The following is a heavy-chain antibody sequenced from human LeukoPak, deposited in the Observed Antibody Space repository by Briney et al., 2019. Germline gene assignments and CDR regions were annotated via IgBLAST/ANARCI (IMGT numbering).Heavy chain of an antibody. Sequence: SETLSLTCTVSGASISSSNYYWGWIRQPPGKGLEWIGNIYYSGSAYYNPSLKSRLTISVDTSKNQFSLKLSSVTAADTAVYYCARQDYGDYGLSYFDYWGQGTLVTVSS. D-gene: IGHD4-17*01. V-gene: IGHV4-39*01. J-gene: IGHJ4*02. CDR3: ARQDYGDYGLSYFDY. CDR2: IYYSGSA. CDR1: GASISSSNYY.